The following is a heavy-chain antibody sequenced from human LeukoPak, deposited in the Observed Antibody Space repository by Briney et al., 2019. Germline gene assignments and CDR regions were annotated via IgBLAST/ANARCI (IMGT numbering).Heavy chain of an antibody. J-gene: IGHJ6*03. Sequence: PGRSLRLSCAASGFTFSSYAMHWVRQAPGKGLEWVAVISYDGSNKYYADSVKGRFTISRDNSKNTLYLQMNSLRAEDTAVNYCARAGSYYYYYMDVWGKGTTVTVSS. CDR2: ISYDGSNK. V-gene: IGHV3-30-3*01. CDR3: ARAGSYYYYYMDV. CDR1: GFTFSSYA.